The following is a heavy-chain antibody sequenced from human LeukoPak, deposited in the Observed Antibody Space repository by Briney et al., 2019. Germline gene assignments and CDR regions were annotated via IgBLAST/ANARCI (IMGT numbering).Heavy chain of an antibody. J-gene: IGHJ4*02. D-gene: IGHD3-10*01. CDR3: ARHPGPTTMGPLDY. Sequence: PSETLSLTCTVSGGSISSSSYYWGWIRQPPGKGLEWIGSIYYSGSTYYNPSLKSRVTISVGTSKNQFSLKLSSVTAADTAVYYCARHPGPTTMGPLDYWGQGTLVTVSS. V-gene: IGHV4-39*01. CDR2: IYYSGST. CDR1: GGSISSSSYY.